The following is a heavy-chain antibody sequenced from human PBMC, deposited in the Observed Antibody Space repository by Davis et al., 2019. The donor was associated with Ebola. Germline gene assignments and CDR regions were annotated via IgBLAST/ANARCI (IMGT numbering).Heavy chain of an antibody. J-gene: IGHJ2*01. D-gene: IGHD3-3*01. Sequence: ASVQVSCKASSYFFTGYYMHWLRQPPAQAIEWMGIINLSGCSTSYAQQFQGRVTLTRHTSTSTVYMALSSLRSEDTAVYYCARADLDYDFWSGYSSGWYFDLWGRGTLVTVSS. CDR2: INLSGCST. CDR1: SYFFTGYY. CDR3: ARADLDYDFWSGYSSGWYFDL. V-gene: IGHV1-46*01.